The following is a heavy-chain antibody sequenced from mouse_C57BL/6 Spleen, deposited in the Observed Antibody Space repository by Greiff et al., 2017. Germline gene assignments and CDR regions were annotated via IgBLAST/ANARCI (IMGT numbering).Heavy chain of an antibody. CDR3: ARLNYYSNYNWYFDV. Sequence: VQLQQSGAELVRPGASVKLSCKASGYTFTDYYINWVKQRPGQGLEWIARIYPGSGNTYYNEKFKGKATLTAEKSSSTAYMQLSSLTSEDSAVYFCARLNYYSNYNWYFDVWGTGTTVTVSS. CDR1: GYTFTDYY. V-gene: IGHV1-76*01. J-gene: IGHJ1*03. CDR2: IYPGSGNT. D-gene: IGHD2-5*01.